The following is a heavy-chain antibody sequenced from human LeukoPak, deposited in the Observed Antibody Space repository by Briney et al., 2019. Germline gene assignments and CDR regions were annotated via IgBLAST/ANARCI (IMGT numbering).Heavy chain of an antibody. CDR1: RFTFGDHA. D-gene: IGHD5-18*01. CDR3: ARGPIQLWIHNAMDV. CDR2: IRSKAYRGTT. V-gene: IGHV3-49*04. Sequence: PGGSLRLSCTGSRFTFGDHAMSWVRQAPGKGLEWVGFIRSKAYRGTTEYAASVKGRFTISRDDSASTAYLQMNSLRTEDTAVYYCARGPIQLWIHNAMDVWGQGTTVTVSS. J-gene: IGHJ6*02.